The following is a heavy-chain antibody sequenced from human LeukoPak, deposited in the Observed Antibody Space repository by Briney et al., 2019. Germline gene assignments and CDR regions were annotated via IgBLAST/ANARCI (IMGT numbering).Heavy chain of an antibody. Sequence: GGSLRLSCAASGFTFSSYAMHWVRQAPGKGLEWVSYISSSSSTIYYADSVKGRFTISRDNAKNSLYLQMNSLRAEDTAVYYCARDDRYCSSTSCSQQHWGQGTLVTVSS. CDR3: ARDDRYCSSTSCSQQH. V-gene: IGHV3-48*01. D-gene: IGHD2-2*01. CDR2: ISSSSSTI. J-gene: IGHJ4*02. CDR1: GFTFSSYA.